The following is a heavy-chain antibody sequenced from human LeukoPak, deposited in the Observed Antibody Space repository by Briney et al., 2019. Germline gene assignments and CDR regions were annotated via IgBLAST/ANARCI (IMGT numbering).Heavy chain of an antibody. CDR1: GYSFTNYW. Sequence: GESLKISCQGSGYSFTNYWIVWVRQMPGQGPEYMWIIHPGDSNTKYSPSFEGQVIISVDKSISTAYLQWSSLKASDSAIYYCARRRGDTVAGPDYWGQGTLVTVSS. J-gene: IGHJ4*02. CDR2: IHPGDSNT. D-gene: IGHD6-19*01. V-gene: IGHV5-51*01. CDR3: ARRRGDTVAGPDY.